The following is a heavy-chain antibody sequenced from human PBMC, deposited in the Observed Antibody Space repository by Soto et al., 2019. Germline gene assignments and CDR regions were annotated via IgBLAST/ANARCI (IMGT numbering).Heavy chain of an antibody. CDR3: AKDKSVWAFFVF. CDR2: ITGSGGTI. Sequence: VQLLESGGGLVQPGGSLRLSCATFGFTFKTYAMTWVRQAPGKGLEWVAVITGSGGTIYYADSVKARSTISRDTPKDTVSLQMNRLRADDSALYCRAKDKSVWAFFVFWGQGLQIT. J-gene: IGHJ4*02. D-gene: IGHD3-3*02. V-gene: IGHV3-23*01. CDR1: GFTFKTYA.